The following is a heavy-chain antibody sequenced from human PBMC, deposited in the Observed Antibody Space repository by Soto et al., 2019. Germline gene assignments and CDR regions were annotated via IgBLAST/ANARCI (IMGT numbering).Heavy chain of an antibody. Sequence: GGSLRLSFAASGFTFSSYAMSWVRQAPGKGLEWVSAISGSGGSTYYADSVKGRLTISRDNTKNTLYLQMISLRAEDTAVDYCAKNEAGDYGSNFDYWGQGTLVTVSS. CDR3: AKNEAGDYGSNFDY. CDR2: ISGSGGST. V-gene: IGHV3-23*01. J-gene: IGHJ4*02. D-gene: IGHD4-17*01. CDR1: GFTFSSYA.